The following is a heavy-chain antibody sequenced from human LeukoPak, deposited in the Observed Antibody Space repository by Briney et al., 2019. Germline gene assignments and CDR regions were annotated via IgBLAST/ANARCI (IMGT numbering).Heavy chain of an antibody. CDR2: ISTRGGGT. Sequence: PGGSLRLSCTASEFSVSNNYMSWVRQAPGKGLESVSAISTRGGGTYYADSVKGRFTISRDNSKNTLYLQMNSLRADDTAVYYCAKRRATETTADHWGQGTLVTVSS. J-gene: IGHJ4*02. CDR1: EFSVSNNY. V-gene: IGHV3-23*01. D-gene: IGHD4-17*01. CDR3: AKRRATETTADH.